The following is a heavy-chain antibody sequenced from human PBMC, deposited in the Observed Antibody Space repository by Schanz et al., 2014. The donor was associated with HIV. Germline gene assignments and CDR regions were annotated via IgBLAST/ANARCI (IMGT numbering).Heavy chain of an antibody. CDR3: ARSPDWAGTDAFDI. J-gene: IGHJ3*02. D-gene: IGHD6-19*01. CDR1: GFIFANHV. CDR2: ISGGSGST. V-gene: IGHV3-23*04. Sequence: VQLVESGGRVVQSGTSLRLSCTASGFIFANHVMHWVRQAPGKGLEWVSSISGGSGSTFYADSVKGRFTISRVNSKNTLYLQMNSLRAEDTAIYYCARSPDWAGTDAFDIWGQGTMVTVSS.